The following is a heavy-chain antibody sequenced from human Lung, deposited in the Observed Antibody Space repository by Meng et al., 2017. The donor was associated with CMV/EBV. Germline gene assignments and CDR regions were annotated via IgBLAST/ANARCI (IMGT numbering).Heavy chain of an antibody. D-gene: IGHD3-3*01. J-gene: IGHJ4*02. CDR3: ARVDNYDVWSGYYSFSYYFDY. Sequence: GGSLRLXCAASGFTFSSYSMNWVPQAPGKGLEWVSYISSSSSTIYNADSVKGRFTISRDNAKNSLYLQMNSLRAEETAVYYCARVDNYDVWSGYYSFSYYFDYXGQGXLVTVSS. V-gene: IGHV3-48*04. CDR1: GFTFSSYS. CDR2: ISSSSSTI.